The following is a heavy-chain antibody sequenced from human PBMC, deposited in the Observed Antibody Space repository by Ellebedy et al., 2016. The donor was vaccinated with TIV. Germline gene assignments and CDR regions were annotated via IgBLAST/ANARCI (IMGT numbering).Heavy chain of an antibody. CDR1: GFTFSSYA. CDR2: ISSGGATT. V-gene: IGHV3-23*01. CDR3: ARASHYDIFLWGLIDY. Sequence: GGSLRLXCAASGFTFSSYAMSWVRQAPGKGLEWVSVISSGGATTYYADSVKGRFTVSRDNSRNALYLQMNSLRAEDTAVYYCARASHYDIFLWGLIDYWGQGTLVTVSS. D-gene: IGHD3-9*01. J-gene: IGHJ4*02.